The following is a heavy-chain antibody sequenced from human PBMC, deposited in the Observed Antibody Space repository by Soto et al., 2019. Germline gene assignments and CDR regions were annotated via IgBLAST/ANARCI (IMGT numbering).Heavy chain of an antibody. D-gene: IGHD5-12*01. V-gene: IGHV3-30*18. J-gene: IGHJ4*02. CDR2: ISYDGSNK. Sequence: GXSLRLSRAASGFTFSSYGLHWVRQAPGKGLEWVAVISYDGSNKYYADSVKGRFTISRDNSKNTLYLQMNSLRAEDTAVYYCAKDRSEWLRNTLDYWGQGTLVTVSS. CDR3: AKDRSEWLRNTLDY. CDR1: GFTFSSYG.